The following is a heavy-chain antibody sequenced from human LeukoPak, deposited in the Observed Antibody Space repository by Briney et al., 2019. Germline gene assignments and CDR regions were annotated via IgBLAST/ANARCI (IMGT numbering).Heavy chain of an antibody. V-gene: IGHV1-46*01. J-gene: IGHJ6*03. CDR3: ARVGWSGSYYYMDV. CDR1: GYTFTSYY. Sequence: ASVKVSCKASGYTFTSYYIHLVRQAPGQGFEWMAIINPSDGSTTNSQKFQGRVTMTRDTSTSTVYMELRSLRSDDTAVYYCARVGWSGSYYYMDVWGKGTTVTISS. D-gene: IGHD3-3*01. CDR2: INPSDGST.